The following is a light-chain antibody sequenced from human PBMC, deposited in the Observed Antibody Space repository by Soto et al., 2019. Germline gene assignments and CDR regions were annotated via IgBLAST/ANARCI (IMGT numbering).Light chain of an antibody. J-gene: IGKJ5*01. CDR1: QSISTY. Sequence: ATLPCRASQSISTYLAWYQQKPGQAPRLLIYGASNRATGIPDRFSGSGSGTEFTLTISSLQSEDFAVYYCQQHSNWPPITFGQGTRLEIK. CDR2: GAS. V-gene: IGKV3-11*01. CDR3: QQHSNWPPIT.